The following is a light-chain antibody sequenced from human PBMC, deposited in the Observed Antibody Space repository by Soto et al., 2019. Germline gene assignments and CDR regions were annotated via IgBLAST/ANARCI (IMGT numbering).Light chain of an antibody. V-gene: IGLV2-14*01. CDR3: NSDTKNKTRACV. CDR2: EVT. J-gene: IGLJ1*01. Sequence: QSALTQPASVSGSPGQSITISCTGTSGDIGSYNRVSWYQQHPGKAPKLIIYEVTARPTGVSNRSSGSKSGNTASLNISGLQADDEAEYYCNSDTKNKTRACVFGTGTKLTVL. CDR1: SGDIGSYNR.